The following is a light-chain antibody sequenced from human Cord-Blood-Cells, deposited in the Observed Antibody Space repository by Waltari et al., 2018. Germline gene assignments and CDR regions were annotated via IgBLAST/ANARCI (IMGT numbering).Light chain of an antibody. CDR3: SSYTSSSTE. CDR2: DVS. V-gene: IGLV2-14*03. Sequence: QSALNQPASVSGSPGQSITISCTGTSSDVGGYNYVSRYQQHPGKAPKLMIYDVSNLPSGVSNRFSGSKSGNTSSLTISGLQAEDEADYYCSSYTSSSTEFGGGTKLTVL. J-gene: IGLJ3*02. CDR1: SSDVGGYNY.